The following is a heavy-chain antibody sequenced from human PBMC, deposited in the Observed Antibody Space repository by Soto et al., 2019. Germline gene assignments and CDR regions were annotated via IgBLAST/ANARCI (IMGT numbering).Heavy chain of an antibody. Sequence: QVQLVESGGGVVQPGTSLRLSCTAFGFTFSSYGMHWVRQAPGKGLEWVAVISYDGSNTYYADSVKGRFTISRDDSKNTRDLQMGSRRAEATAVYYWAKAQDSGYDIRTEFASGGQGTLVTVSS. D-gene: IGHD5-12*01. CDR1: GFTFSSYG. V-gene: IGHV3-30*18. CDR2: ISYDGSNT. J-gene: IGHJ4*02. CDR3: AKAQDSGYDIRTEFAS.